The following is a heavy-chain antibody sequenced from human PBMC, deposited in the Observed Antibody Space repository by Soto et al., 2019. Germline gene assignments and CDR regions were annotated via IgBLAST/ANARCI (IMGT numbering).Heavy chain of an antibody. CDR2: VSRGGDNT. CDR3: AKEGKYESLNGYYYY. Sequence: GGSLRLSCAPSGFTFSNFSISWVRQAPWKGLEWVSGVSRGGDNTYYADSVKGRFTVSRDNSKNTLYLQMNSLRAEDTAVYYCAKEGKYESLNGYYYYWGQGTLVTVSS. D-gene: IGHD3-9*01. V-gene: IGHV3-23*01. CDR1: GFTFSNFS. J-gene: IGHJ4*02.